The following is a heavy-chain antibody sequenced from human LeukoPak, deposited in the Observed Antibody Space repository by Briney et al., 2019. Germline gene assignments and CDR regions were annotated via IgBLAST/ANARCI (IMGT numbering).Heavy chain of an antibody. Sequence: PSETLSLTCTVSGGSISSSSYYWGWIRQPPGKGLEWIGSIYYSGSTYYNPSLKSRVTISVDTSKNQFSLKLSSVTAADTAVYYCARVHRIVVVPAASNWFDPWGQGTLVTVSS. CDR3: ARVHRIVVVPAASNWFDP. D-gene: IGHD2-2*01. J-gene: IGHJ5*02. V-gene: IGHV4-39*07. CDR2: IYYSGST. CDR1: GGSISSSSYY.